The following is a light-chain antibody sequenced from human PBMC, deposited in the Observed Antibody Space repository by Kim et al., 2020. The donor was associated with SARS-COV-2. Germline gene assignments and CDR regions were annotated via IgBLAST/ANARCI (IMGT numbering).Light chain of an antibody. CDR2: SAS. J-gene: IGKJ1*01. CDR3: QQYYTYPQT. Sequence: ASTGDRITITCRATLGISNYLAWYQQKPGKAPNLLIYSASTLQSGVPSRFSGSGSGTDFTLTISYLQSEDFATYYCQQYYTYPQTFGQGTKVDIK. CDR1: LGISNY. V-gene: IGKV1-8*01.